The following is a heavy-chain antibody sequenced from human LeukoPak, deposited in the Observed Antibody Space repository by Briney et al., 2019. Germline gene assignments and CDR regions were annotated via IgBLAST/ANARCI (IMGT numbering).Heavy chain of an antibody. Sequence: SSETLSLTCTVSGGSISSYYWSWIRQPPGKGLEWIGYIYYSGSTNYNPSPKSRVTISVDTSKNQFSLKLSSVTAADTAVYYCASGYDFSWFDPWGQGTLVTVSS. V-gene: IGHV4-59*08. J-gene: IGHJ5*02. CDR2: IYYSGST. D-gene: IGHD5-12*01. CDR1: GGSISSYY. CDR3: ASGYDFSWFDP.